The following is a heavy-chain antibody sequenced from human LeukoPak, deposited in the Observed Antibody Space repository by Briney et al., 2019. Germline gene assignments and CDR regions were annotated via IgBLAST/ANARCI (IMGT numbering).Heavy chain of an antibody. CDR3: ASSCSSVSCHSYYYGVDV. Sequence: PGGSLRLSCAASGFTLSSYAMHWVRQAPGKGLEYVSAITSNGGTTYYADSVKGRFTISRDNSKNTLYLQMGSLRAEDTAVYYCASSCSSVSCHSYYYGVDVWGQGTTVTVSS. J-gene: IGHJ6*02. D-gene: IGHD2-2*01. CDR1: GFTLSSYA. CDR2: ITSNGGTT. V-gene: IGHV3-64*02.